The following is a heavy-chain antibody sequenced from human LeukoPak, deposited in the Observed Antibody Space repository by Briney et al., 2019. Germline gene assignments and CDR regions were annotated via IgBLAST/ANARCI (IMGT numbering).Heavy chain of an antibody. Sequence: ASVKVSCKASGYTFTSYDINWVRQATGQGLEWMGWMNPNSGNTNYAQKFQGRVSMTRDTSTSTAYMELSSLTSEDTAVYYCARGGGSSWTQRGYFQYWGQGTLVTVSS. CDR1: GYTFTSYD. CDR2: MNPNSGNT. D-gene: IGHD6-13*01. CDR3: ARGGGSSWTQRGYFQY. V-gene: IGHV1-8*01. J-gene: IGHJ1*01.